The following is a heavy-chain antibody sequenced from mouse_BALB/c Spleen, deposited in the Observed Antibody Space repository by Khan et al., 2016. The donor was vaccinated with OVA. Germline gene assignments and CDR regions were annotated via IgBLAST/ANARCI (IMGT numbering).Heavy chain of an antibody. D-gene: IGHD1-1*01. CDR1: GYTFINYW. Sequence: VQLQESGAELAKPSASVNMSCKASGYTFINYWILWVKQRSGQGLVWFVYINPSTGYTEYNPNFKDKATFTADKSSNKAYMQLSSLTSEDSAVYYCARRGLRWDFDYWGQGTTLTVSS. J-gene: IGHJ2*01. CDR3: ARRGLRWDFDY. V-gene: IGHV1-7*01. CDR2: INPSTGYT.